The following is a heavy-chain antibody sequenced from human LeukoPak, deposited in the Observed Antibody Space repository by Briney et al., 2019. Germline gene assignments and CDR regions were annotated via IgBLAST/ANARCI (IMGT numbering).Heavy chain of an antibody. D-gene: IGHD3-22*01. J-gene: IGHJ4*02. CDR3: ARGVRSKYYYDSSGYSNYDY. CDR1: GYTFTGYY. CDR2: INPNSGGT. Sequence: ASVKVSCKASGYTFTGYYMHWVRQAPGQGLEWMGWINPNSGGTNYAQKFQGRVTMTRDTSISTAYMELSRLRSDDTAVYYCARGVRSKYYYDSSGYSNYDYWGQGTLVTVSS. V-gene: IGHV1-2*02.